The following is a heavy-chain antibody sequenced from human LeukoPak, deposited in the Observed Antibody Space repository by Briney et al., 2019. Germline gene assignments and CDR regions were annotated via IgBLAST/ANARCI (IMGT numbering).Heavy chain of an antibody. CDR3: ARGAAGGLSWFDP. Sequence: SETLSLTCSVSGGSISSYYWSWIRQPAGKGLEWIGRIYTSGSTNYNPSLKSRVTMSVDTPKNQFSLKLSSVTAADAAVYYCARGAAGGLSWFDPWGQGTLVTVSS. CDR2: IYTSGST. D-gene: IGHD6-13*01. V-gene: IGHV4-4*07. J-gene: IGHJ5*02. CDR1: GGSISSYY.